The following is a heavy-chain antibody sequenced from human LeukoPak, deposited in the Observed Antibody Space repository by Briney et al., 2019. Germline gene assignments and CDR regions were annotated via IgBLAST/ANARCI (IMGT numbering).Heavy chain of an antibody. CDR3: VRRGDASSGWGDHDF. CDR2: ISGSGDKT. J-gene: IGHJ4*02. CDR1: GFTFNRNA. D-gene: IGHD6-19*01. V-gene: IGHV3-23*01. Sequence: PGGSLRLSCAASGFTFNRNAISWVRQAPGKGLEWVSTISGSGDKTFYADSVKGRFTISRDNSKNMVHLQMNSLTGEDTALYYCVRRGDASSGWGDHDFWGQGALVTVPS.